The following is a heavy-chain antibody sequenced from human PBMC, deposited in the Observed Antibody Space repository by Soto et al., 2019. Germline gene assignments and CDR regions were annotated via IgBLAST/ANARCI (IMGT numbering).Heavy chain of an antibody. D-gene: IGHD3-22*01. Sequence: QVQLVESGGGVVHPGMSLTLSCVASGFAFNTYGMNWVRQAPGGGLELVAVIWFDGTNEYYSDSVKGRFTIFRDNSRNTLHLQMRGLRVDDTATYYCVTSSGYHWGQGTLVTVSS. CDR3: VTSSGYH. CDR1: GFAFNTYG. V-gene: IGHV3-33*08. J-gene: IGHJ5*02. CDR2: IWFDGTNE.